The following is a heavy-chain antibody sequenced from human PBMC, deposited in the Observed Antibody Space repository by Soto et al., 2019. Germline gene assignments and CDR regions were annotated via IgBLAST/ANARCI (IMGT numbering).Heavy chain of an antibody. D-gene: IGHD5-12*01. CDR2: IFSSGST. V-gene: IGHV4-4*07. Sequence: PSETLSLTCTGSGGSINTFYWSWVRQPAGKGLEWIGRIFSSGSTSFNPSLESRVAMSVDTSKNHFSLNLSSVTAADMAVYYCAREGSYSAYNFAHGIQLWSFDFWGQGAPVTGSS. CDR1: GGSINTFY. J-gene: IGHJ4*02. CDR3: AREGSYSAYNFAHGIQLWSFDF.